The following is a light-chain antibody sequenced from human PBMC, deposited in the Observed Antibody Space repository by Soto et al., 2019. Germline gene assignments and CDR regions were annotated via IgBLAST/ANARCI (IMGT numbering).Light chain of an antibody. J-gene: IGKJ3*01. CDR2: GAS. CDR1: ETVTSNY. V-gene: IGKV3-20*01. CDR3: QQCGNSPLFT. Sequence: EVVLTQSPAILSLSPGERATLSCRASETVTSNYVAWYQQKPGQAPSLLIYGASNRATGIPDRFSGSGSGTDFTLTISSLEPEDFAVYYCQQCGNSPLFTFGHGTKVDLK.